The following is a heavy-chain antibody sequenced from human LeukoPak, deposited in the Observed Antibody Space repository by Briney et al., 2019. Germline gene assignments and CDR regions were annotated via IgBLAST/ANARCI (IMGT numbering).Heavy chain of an antibody. CDR2: IHHSGIT. D-gene: IGHD6-6*01. CDR3: ARRYSNSPGWGFDY. CDR1: VYSISSGYY. Sequence: SETLSLTCTVSVYSISSGYYWGWIRQPPGKGLEWIGSIHHSGITYYNPSLKSRVTISVDTSKNQFSLRVDSVTAADTAVYYCARRYSNSPGWGFDYWGQGTLVTVSS. J-gene: IGHJ4*02. V-gene: IGHV4-38-2*02.